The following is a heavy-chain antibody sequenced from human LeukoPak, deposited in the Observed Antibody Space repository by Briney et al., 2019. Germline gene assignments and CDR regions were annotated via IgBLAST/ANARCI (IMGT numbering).Heavy chain of an antibody. CDR3: ARVGDSSGPYEYFQH. CDR2: ISAYNGNT. CDR1: GYTFTSYG. Sequence: ASVKVSCKASGYTFTSYGISWVRQAPGQGLEWVGWISAYNGNTNYAQKLQGRVTMTTDTSTSTAYMELRSLRSDDTAVYYCARVGDSSGPYEYFQHWGQGTLVTVSS. D-gene: IGHD6-19*01. J-gene: IGHJ1*01. V-gene: IGHV1-18*01.